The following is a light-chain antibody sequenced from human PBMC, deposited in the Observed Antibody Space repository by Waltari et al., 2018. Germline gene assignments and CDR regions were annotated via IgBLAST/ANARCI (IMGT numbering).Light chain of an antibody. V-gene: IGLV3-1*01. Sequence: SYELTQPPSVSVSPGQTASITCSGDKLGDKYACWYQQKPGQSPWLFIYKDNKRPSGIPERFSGSNSGNTATLTISGTQAMDESDYYCQAWDSNYVVFGGGTKLTVL. CDR2: KDN. J-gene: IGLJ2*01. CDR3: QAWDSNYVV. CDR1: KLGDKY.